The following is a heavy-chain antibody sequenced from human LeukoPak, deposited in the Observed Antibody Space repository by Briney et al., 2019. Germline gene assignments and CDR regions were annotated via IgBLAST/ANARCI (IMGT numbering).Heavy chain of an antibody. CDR2: IIPIFGTA. V-gene: IGHV1-69*05. CDR1: GGTFSSYA. CDR3: ARSAGGLYSSSWYE. J-gene: IGHJ4*02. Sequence: GASVKVSCKASGGTFSSYAISWVRQAPGQGLEWMGGIIPIFGTANYAQKFQGRVTITTDESTSTAYMELSSLRSEDTAVYYCARSAGGLYSSSWYEWGQGTLVTVSS. D-gene: IGHD6-13*01.